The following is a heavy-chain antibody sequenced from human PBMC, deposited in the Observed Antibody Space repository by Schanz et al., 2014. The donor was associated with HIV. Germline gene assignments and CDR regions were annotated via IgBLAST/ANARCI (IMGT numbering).Heavy chain of an antibody. J-gene: IGHJ6*02. CDR2: ISGSGGST. CDR3: AKDSRLEWLNPYNYYGMDV. CDR1: GFTFSSYS. V-gene: IGHV3-23*04. D-gene: IGHD3-3*01. Sequence: EVQLVESGGGLVQPGGSLRLSCAASGFTFSSYSMNWVRQAPGKGLEWVSDISGSGGSTYYADSVKGRFTISRDNSKNTLSLQMSSLRAEDTAVYFCAKDSRLEWLNPYNYYGMDVWGQGTTVTVS.